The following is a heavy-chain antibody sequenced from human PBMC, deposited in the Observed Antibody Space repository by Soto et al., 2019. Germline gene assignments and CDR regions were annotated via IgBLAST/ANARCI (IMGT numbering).Heavy chain of an antibody. J-gene: IGHJ4*02. CDR2: IYYSGST. V-gene: IGHV4-61*01. CDR1: GGSVSSGSYY. D-gene: IGHD4-17*01. Sequence: QVQLQESGPGLVKPSETLSLTCTVSGGSVSSGSYYWSWIRQPPGKGLEWIGYIYYSGSTNYNPSLTTXXTXSXXTSKNQFSLKLSSVTAADTAVYYCARAERNYGDHEWGQGTLVTVSS. CDR3: ARAERNYGDHE.